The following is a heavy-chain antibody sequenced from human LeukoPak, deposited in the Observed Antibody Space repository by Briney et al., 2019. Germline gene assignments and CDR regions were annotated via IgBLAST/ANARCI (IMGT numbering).Heavy chain of an antibody. CDR2: INPNSGGT. CDR1: GYTFTSYD. Sequence: ASVKVSCKASGYTFTSYDINWVRQAPGQGLEWMGWINPNSGGTNYAQKFQGRVTMTRDTSISTAYMELSRLRSDDTAVYYCARAPDSSGYYVYGYWGQGTLVTVSS. J-gene: IGHJ4*02. D-gene: IGHD3-22*01. V-gene: IGHV1-2*02. CDR3: ARAPDSSGYYVYGY.